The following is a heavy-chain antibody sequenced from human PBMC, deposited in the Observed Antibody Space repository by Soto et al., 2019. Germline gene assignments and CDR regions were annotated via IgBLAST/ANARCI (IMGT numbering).Heavy chain of an antibody. CDR3: ARDSSYYYDSSGYWSFDY. CDR1: GFTFSSYA. J-gene: IGHJ4*02. Sequence: AGGSLRLSCAASGFTFSSYAMHWVRQAPGKGLEWVAVISYDGSNKYYADSVKGRFTISRDNSKNTLYLQMNSLRAEDTAVYYCARDSSYYYDSSGYWSFDYWGQGTLVTVSS. V-gene: IGHV3-30-3*01. CDR2: ISYDGSNK. D-gene: IGHD3-22*01.